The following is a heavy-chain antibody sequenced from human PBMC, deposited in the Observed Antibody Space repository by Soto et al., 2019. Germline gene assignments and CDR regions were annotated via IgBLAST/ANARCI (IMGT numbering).Heavy chain of an antibody. CDR2: IYTCTSDT. V-gene: IGHV5-51*01. J-gene: IGHJ2*01. D-gene: IGHD1-1*01. CDR1: GYNFSHTG. Sequence: QSLKISCKGFGYNFSHTGIVWVRQMPVQGLEWMGIIYTCTSDTRYSPSFQGQVIISADKSISTVFLQWNSLKASDTAIYFCARTGFYWYFDLRGSGTLVTVSS. CDR3: ARTGFYWYFDL.